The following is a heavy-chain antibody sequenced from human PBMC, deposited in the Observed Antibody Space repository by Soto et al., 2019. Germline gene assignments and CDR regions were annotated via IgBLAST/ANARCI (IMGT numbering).Heavy chain of an antibody. V-gene: IGHV3-21*01. CDR3: XRXXXXXSRXFDH. Sequence: EVELVESGGGLVKPGGSLTLSCAASGFTFRTYYMIWVRQAXGKGXEWVSSISAGSSNIYYAPSVKGRFTISRDNAKNSLYLQINSLRAEXTXVXXXXRXXXXXSRXFDHWGQGTLVTVSS. J-gene: IGHJ4*02. CDR1: GFTFRTYY. CDR2: ISAGSSNI.